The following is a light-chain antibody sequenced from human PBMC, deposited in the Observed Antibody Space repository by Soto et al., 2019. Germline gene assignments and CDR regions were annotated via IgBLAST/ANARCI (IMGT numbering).Light chain of an antibody. Sequence: QSALTQPASVSGSPGQSITISCAGTSSDVGSYNYVSWYQHHPGKAPKLMIYEVNNRPSGISNRLSGSKSGNTASLTISGLQAEDEADYYCSSYTTSRSMVFGGGTKLTVL. CDR3: SSYTTSRSMV. J-gene: IGLJ3*02. CDR1: SSDVGSYNY. V-gene: IGLV2-14*01. CDR2: EVN.